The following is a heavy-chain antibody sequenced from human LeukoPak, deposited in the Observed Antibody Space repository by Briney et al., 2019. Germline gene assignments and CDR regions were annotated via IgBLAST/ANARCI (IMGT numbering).Heavy chain of an antibody. V-gene: IGHV4-61*09. Sequence: SETLSLTCTVSGGSISSGSYYWSWIRQPAGKRLEWIGHIYRSGSTNYNPSLKSRVTISVDTSKNQFSLKLSSVTAADTAVYYCARVAAKTVDYWGQGTLVTVSS. CDR2: IYRSGST. D-gene: IGHD2-15*01. CDR3: ARVAAKTVDY. J-gene: IGHJ4*02. CDR1: GGSISSGSYY.